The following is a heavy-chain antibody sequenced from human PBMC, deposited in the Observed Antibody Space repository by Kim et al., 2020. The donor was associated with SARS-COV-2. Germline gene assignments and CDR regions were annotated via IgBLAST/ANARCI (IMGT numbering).Heavy chain of an antibody. CDR1: GFTFRNYG. CDR2: ISFDGSKT. V-gene: IGHV3-30*18. Sequence: LSLTCAVSGFTFRNYGMHCVRQAPGKGLEWVALISFDGSKTYYVDSVKGRFTISRDNSKNTLFLHMFALGDEDTAVYYCAKEGTSGTFPDYWGQGTLVTVSS. J-gene: IGHJ4*02. D-gene: IGHD3-10*01. CDR3: AKEGTSGTFPDY.